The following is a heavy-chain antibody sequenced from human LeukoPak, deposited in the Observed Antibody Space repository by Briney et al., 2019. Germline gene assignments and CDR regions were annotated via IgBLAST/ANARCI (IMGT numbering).Heavy chain of an antibody. D-gene: IGHD6-6*01. J-gene: IGHJ4*02. CDR1: GNTFTSYG. CDR3: ARDRKYSSSSPLGPYDY. Sequence: ASVKVSCKASGNTFTSYGISWVRQAPGQGLEWMGWISAYNGNTNYAQKLQGRVTMTTDTSTSTAYMELRSLRSDDTAVYYCARDRKYSSSSPLGPYDYWGQGTLVTVSS. CDR2: ISAYNGNT. V-gene: IGHV1-18*01.